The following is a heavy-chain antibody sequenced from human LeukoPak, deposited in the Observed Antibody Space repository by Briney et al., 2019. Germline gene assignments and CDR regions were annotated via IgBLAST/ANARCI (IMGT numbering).Heavy chain of an antibody. CDR1: GFTFSSYS. Sequence: PGGSLRLSRAASGFTFSSYSMNWVRQAPGKGLEWVSSISSSNSYIYYADSVKGRFTISRDNAKNSLYLQMNSLRAEDTAVYYCASDSGGEREGADAFDTWGQGTMVTVSS. CDR3: ASDSGGEREGADAFDT. J-gene: IGHJ3*02. D-gene: IGHD2-15*01. CDR2: ISSSNSYI. V-gene: IGHV3-21*01.